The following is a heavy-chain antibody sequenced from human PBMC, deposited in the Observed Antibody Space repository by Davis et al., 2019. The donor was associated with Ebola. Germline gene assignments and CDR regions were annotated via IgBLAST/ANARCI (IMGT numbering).Heavy chain of an antibody. CDR1: GFTFSSYG. CDR2: ISYDGSNK. D-gene: IGHD2-15*01. J-gene: IGHJ4*02. Sequence: GESLKISCAASGFTFSSYGMHWLRQAPGKGLEWVAVISYDGSNKYYADSVKGRFTISRDNSKNTLYLQMNSLRAKDTAVYYCASATGDYWGQGTLVTVSS. V-gene: IGHV3-30*03. CDR3: ASATGDY.